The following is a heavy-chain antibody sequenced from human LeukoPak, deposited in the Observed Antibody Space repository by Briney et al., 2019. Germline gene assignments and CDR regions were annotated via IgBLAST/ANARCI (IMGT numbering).Heavy chain of an antibody. V-gene: IGHV3-21*01. CDR3: ARGGRDGYNLYFDY. CDR1: GFTFSTYT. J-gene: IGHJ4*02. D-gene: IGHD5-24*01. CDR2: MSSSGSYI. Sequence: GGSLRLSCSASGFTFSTYTMNWVRQAPGKGLEWVSSMSSSGSYIHYADSVKGRFTISRDNAENSLYLQMNSLRAEDTAVYYRARGGRDGYNLYFDYWGQGTLVTVSS.